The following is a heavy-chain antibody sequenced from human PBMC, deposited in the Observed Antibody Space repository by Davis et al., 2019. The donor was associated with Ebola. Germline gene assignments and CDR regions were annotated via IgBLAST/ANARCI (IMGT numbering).Heavy chain of an antibody. CDR3: ARCRPQQLVYGNFDY. V-gene: IGHV3-30*03. CDR2: ISYDGSNK. D-gene: IGHD6-13*01. Sequence: PGGSLRLSCAASGFTFSSYGMHWVRQAPGKGLEWVAVISYDGSNKYYADSVKGRFTISRDNSKNTLYLQMNSLRAEDTAVYYCARCRPQQLVYGNFDYWGQGTLVTVSS. J-gene: IGHJ4*02. CDR1: GFTFSSYG.